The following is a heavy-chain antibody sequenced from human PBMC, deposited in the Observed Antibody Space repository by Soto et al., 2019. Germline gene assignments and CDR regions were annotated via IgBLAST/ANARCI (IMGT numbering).Heavy chain of an antibody. CDR2: ISSSGSTI. D-gene: IGHD3-3*01. J-gene: IGHJ6*02. V-gene: IGHV3-11*01. Sequence: PGGSLRLSCAASGFTFSDYYMSWIRQAPGKGLEWVSYISSSGSTIYYADSVKGRFTISRDNAKNSLYLQMNSLRAEDTAVYYCARDLWSGYYTGRMDVWGQGTTVTVSS. CDR1: GFTFSDYY. CDR3: ARDLWSGYYTGRMDV.